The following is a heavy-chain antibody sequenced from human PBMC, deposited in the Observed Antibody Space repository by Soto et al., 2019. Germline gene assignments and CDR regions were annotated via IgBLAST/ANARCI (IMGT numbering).Heavy chain of an antibody. J-gene: IGHJ4*02. V-gene: IGHV1-69*06. D-gene: IGHD3-10*01. Sequence: QVQLVQSGAEVKKPGSSVKVSCKASGGTFSSYAISWVRQAPGQGLEWMGGIIPIFGTANYAQKFQGRVTITADKSTSTAYMELSSLRSEDTSVYYCARLAGAHYYGSDKADYWGQGTLVTVSS. CDR2: IIPIFGTA. CDR1: GGTFSSYA. CDR3: ARLAGAHYYGSDKADY.